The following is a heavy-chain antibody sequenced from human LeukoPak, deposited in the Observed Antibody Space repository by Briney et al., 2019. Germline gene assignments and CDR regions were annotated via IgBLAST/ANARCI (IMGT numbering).Heavy chain of an antibody. Sequence: ASVKVSCKASGGTSSSYAISWVRQAPGQGLEWMGGIIPIFGTANYAQKFQGRVTITADESTSTAYMELSSLRSEDTAVYYCASSLLGYCSSTSCHTFDYWGQGTLVTVSS. CDR2: IIPIFGTA. CDR1: GGTSSSYA. J-gene: IGHJ4*02. V-gene: IGHV1-69*13. D-gene: IGHD2-2*02. CDR3: ASSLLGYCSSTSCHTFDY.